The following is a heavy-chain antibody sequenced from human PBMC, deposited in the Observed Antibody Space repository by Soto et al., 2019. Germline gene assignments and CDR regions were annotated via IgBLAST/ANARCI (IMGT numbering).Heavy chain of an antibody. J-gene: IGHJ4*02. CDR3: ARRRVVYGATGGDFDH. CDR1: GYSFSRHW. V-gene: IGHV5-51*01. Sequence: EVQLVQSGAEEKKPGESLKISCQASGYSFSRHWIAWVRQMPGKGPEWMGIIYPGDSDTKYSPSYEGRVTISVDKSINTAYLQWASLEASDTAMYYCARRRVVYGATGGDFDHWGQGTLVTVSS. CDR2: IYPGDSDT. D-gene: IGHD4-17*01.